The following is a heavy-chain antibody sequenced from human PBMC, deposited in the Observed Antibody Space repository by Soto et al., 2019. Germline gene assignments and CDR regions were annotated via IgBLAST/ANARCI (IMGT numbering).Heavy chain of an antibody. CDR3: ARVVKAGDSGDYGRYYCDY. Sequence: QVQLVQSGAEVKKPGASGKVSCKASGYTFTTYGITWVRQATGQGLAWMGWISAYSGNTNYAQKLQGRRTVTTDTSTNTAYMDLRVLRSDDTAVYYCARVVKAGDSGDYGRYYCDYWGHGTLVTVSS. D-gene: IGHD4-17*01. J-gene: IGHJ4*01. CDR2: ISAYSGNT. CDR1: GYTFTTYG. V-gene: IGHV1-18*04.